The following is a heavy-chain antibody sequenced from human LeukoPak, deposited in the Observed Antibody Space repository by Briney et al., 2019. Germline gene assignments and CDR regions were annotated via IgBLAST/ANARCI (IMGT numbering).Heavy chain of an antibody. CDR1: GFTFSSYW. CDR3: ARGGGLDV. D-gene: IGHD3-16*01. J-gene: IGHJ6*02. V-gene: IGHV3-7*03. Sequence: GGSLRLSYAASGFTFSSYWMNCARQAPGKVLEWVASINHNGNVNYYVDSVKGRFTISRDNAKNSLYLQMSNLRAEDTAVYFCARGGGLDVWGQGATVTVSS. CDR2: INHNGNVN.